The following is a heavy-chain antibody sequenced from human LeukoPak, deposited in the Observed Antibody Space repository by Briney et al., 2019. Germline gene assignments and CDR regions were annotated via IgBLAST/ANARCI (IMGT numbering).Heavy chain of an antibody. D-gene: IGHD3-10*01. CDR2: IYNSGST. CDR1: GGSISIYY. CDR3: VRDRELNY. V-gene: IGHV4-59*01. J-gene: IGHJ4*02. Sequence: PAEPLSLTCTVSGGSISIYYWSWIRQPPGKGLEWIGYIYNSGSTNYNPSLKSRVTISVDTSKNQFSLNLGSVTAADTAVYYCVRDRELNYWGQGTLVTVSS.